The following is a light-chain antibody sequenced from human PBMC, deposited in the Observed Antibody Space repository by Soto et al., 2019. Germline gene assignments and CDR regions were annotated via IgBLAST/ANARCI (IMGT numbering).Light chain of an antibody. Sequence: EIVMTQSPATLSVSPGERATLSCRASQSVSRNLAWYQQKPGQAPRLLIYGASSRATGVPARFSGSGSGTEFTLTISGLQSEDFAVYYCQQYDTWTFGQGTKVEI. V-gene: IGKV3-15*01. CDR1: QSVSRN. CDR3: QQYDTWT. J-gene: IGKJ1*01. CDR2: GAS.